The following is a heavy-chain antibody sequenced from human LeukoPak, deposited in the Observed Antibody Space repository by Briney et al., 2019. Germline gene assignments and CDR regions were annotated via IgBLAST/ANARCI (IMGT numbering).Heavy chain of an antibody. CDR1: GGSISSGGYY. J-gene: IGHJ5*02. D-gene: IGHD1-26*01. V-gene: IGHV4-31*03. Sequence: SQTLSLTCTVSGGSISSGGYYWSWIRQHPGKGLEWIGYIYYSRSTYYNPSLKSRVTISVDTSKNQFSLKLSSVTAADTAVYYCARTRLLTNWFDPWGQGTLVTVSS. CDR3: ARTRLLTNWFDP. CDR2: IYYSRST.